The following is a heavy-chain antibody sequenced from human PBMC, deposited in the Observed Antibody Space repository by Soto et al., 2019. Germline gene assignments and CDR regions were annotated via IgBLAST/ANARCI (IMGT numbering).Heavy chain of an antibody. CDR3: ARGDYSAYYYGMDV. V-gene: IGHV4-31*03. CDR1: GGSITSGGYY. D-gene: IGHD4-4*01. CDR2: IYYSGIT. Sequence: SETLSLTCTVSGGSITSGGYYWSWIRQHPGKGLEWIGYIYYSGITYYNPSLKSRVTISVDTSKNQFSLKLSSVTAADTAVYYCARGDYSAYYYGMDVWGQGTTVTVS. J-gene: IGHJ6*02.